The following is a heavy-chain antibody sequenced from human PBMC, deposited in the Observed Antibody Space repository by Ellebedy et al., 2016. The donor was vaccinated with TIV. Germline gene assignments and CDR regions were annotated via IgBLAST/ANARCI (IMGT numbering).Heavy chain of an antibody. Sequence: KVSCKASGDRFSTYWIGWVRHMPGKGLEWMGIIYPGDAYTISSPSFQGQVTISADRSISTAYLQWSSLKASDTAINYCVRQDTSSSRLLRYWGQGTLLTVSS. CDR1: GDRFSTYW. V-gene: IGHV5-51*01. J-gene: IGHJ4*02. CDR3: VRQDTSSSRLLRY. CDR2: IYPGDAYT. D-gene: IGHD6-6*01.